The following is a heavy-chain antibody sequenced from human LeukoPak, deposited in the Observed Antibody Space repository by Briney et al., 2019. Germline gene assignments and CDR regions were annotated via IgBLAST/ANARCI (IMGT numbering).Heavy chain of an antibody. CDR3: AAELDYYDSSGYYYFDY. D-gene: IGHD3-22*01. CDR1: GGSISSGGYY. J-gene: IGHJ4*02. Sequence: SETLSLTCTVSGGSISSGGYYWSWIRQHPGKGLEWIRYIYYSGSTYYNPSLKSRVTISVDTSKNQFSLKLSSVTAADTAVYYCAAELDYYDSSGYYYFDYWGQGTLVTVSS. V-gene: IGHV4-31*03. CDR2: IYYSGST.